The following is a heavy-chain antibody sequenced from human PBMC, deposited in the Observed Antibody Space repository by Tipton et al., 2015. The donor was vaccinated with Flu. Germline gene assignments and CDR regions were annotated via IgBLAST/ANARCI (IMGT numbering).Heavy chain of an antibody. CDR1: GDSISSDYY. D-gene: IGHD4-11*01. Sequence: TLFLTCAVSGDSISSDYYWGWIRQFPGKGLEWIGTVSRSGDTNYNPSLRSRVTISIDRSKNQFSLKIKSVTAADMAVYYCARRDYSNYVSDPKSWFDPWGQGTLVTASS. J-gene: IGHJ5*02. CDR2: VSRSGDT. CDR3: ARRDYSNYVSDPKSWFDP. V-gene: IGHV4-38-2*01.